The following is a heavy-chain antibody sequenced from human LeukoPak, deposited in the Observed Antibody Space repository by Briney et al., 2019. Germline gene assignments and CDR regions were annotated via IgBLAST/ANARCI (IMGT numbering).Heavy chain of an antibody. CDR3: AKYHIVYCSGGSCYEVDY. CDR2: IRYDGSNK. J-gene: IGHJ4*02. CDR1: GFTFSSYG. D-gene: IGHD2-15*01. V-gene: IGHV3-30*02. Sequence: GGSLRLSCAASGFTFSSYGMHWVRQAPGKGLEWVAFIRYDGSNKYYADSVKGRFTISRDNSKNTLYLQMNSLRAEDTAVYYCAKYHIVYCSGGSCYEVDYWGQGTLVTVSS.